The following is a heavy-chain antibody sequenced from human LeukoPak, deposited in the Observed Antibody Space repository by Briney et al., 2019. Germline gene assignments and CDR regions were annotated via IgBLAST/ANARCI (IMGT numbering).Heavy chain of an antibody. Sequence: GGSLGLSCAASGFTFSSYAMHWVRQAPGKGLEWVAVISYDGNIKYYTDSVKGRFTISRDNSKNTLYLQMNSLRAEDTAVYYCARENKQLDYYYGMDVWGQGTTVTVSS. CDR3: ARENKQLDYYYGMDV. CDR1: GFTFSSYA. CDR2: ISYDGNIK. D-gene: IGHD6-6*01. J-gene: IGHJ6*02. V-gene: IGHV3-30*04.